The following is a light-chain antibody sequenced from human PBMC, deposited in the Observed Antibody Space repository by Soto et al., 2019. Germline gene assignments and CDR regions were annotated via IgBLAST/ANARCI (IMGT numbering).Light chain of an antibody. CDR3: QQYKSWPPIT. CDR2: RTS. V-gene: IGKV3-20*01. CDR1: QSLSSIY. J-gene: IGKJ5*01. Sequence: VVTQSPGTLSLSPGQGATLSCRAIQSLSSIYLAWYQQKPGQAPRLLIYRTSSRATGIPDRFSGSESETDFTLTISRLEPDDSAVYYCQQYKSWPPITFGQGTRLEIK.